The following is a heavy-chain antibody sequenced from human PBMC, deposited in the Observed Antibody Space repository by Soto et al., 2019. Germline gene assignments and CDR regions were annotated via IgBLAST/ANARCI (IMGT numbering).Heavy chain of an antibody. CDR3: ARDGGRHSGGIDY. J-gene: IGHJ4*02. CDR2: IIPIFGTA. Sequence: SVKVSCKASGGTFSSYSINWVRQAPGQGLEWMGEIIPIFGTANYAQKFQGRVTITADESTSTAYMELSSLRSEDTAVYYCARDGGRHSGGIDYWGQGTTVTVSS. D-gene: IGHD1-26*01. V-gene: IGHV1-69*13. CDR1: GGTFSSYS.